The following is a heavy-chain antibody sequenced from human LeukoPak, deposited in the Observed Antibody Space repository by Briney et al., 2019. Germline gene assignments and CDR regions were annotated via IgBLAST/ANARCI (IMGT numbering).Heavy chain of an antibody. J-gene: IGHJ4*02. D-gene: IGHD4-17*01. CDR2: IDNGGST. Sequence: PGGSLRLSCVASGFTVSSNYMSWVRQAPGKGLEWVSVIDNGGSTYYADSVKGRFTISRDNSKNTLYLQMNSLRAEDTAVYYCARDLAGTTGSFDYWAQGTLVTVSS. CDR1: GFTVSSNY. V-gene: IGHV3-53*01. CDR3: ARDLAGTTGSFDY.